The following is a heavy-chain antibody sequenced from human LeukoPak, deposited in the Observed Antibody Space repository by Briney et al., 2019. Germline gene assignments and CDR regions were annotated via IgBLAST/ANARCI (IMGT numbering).Heavy chain of an antibody. J-gene: IGHJ4*02. D-gene: IGHD4-23*01. CDR3: ARDLYGGNSESY. V-gene: IGHV4-59*01. CDR1: GGSLTNYY. CDR2: FFCSGIT. Sequence: SETLSLTCTVTGGSLTNYYCSWIRPPPGKGLEWIGYFFCSGITRYSPSLMSRVTISGDTSKNHFSLKLTSVSAADTAVYYCARDLYGGNSESYWGQGTLVTVSS.